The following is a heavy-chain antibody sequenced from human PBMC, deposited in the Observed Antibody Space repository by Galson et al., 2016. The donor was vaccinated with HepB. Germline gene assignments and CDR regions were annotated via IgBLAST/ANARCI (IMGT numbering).Heavy chain of an antibody. Sequence: SLRLSCAASGFTFSNYGMHWVRQAPGKGLEWVAVISYDGSNEYYADSVKGRFTISRDNSKNTLYLQMNSLRAEDTAVYSCAKVGDGWELGDVFDIWGPGTLVTVSS. V-gene: IGHV3-30*18. CDR1: GFTFSNYG. D-gene: IGHD3-10*01. CDR3: AKVGDGWELGDVFDI. CDR2: ISYDGSNE. J-gene: IGHJ4*02.